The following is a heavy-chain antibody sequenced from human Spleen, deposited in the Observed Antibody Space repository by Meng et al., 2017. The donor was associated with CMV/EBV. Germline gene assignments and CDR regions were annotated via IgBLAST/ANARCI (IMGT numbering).Heavy chain of an antibody. CDR3: AKLGGWGDGFDI. D-gene: IGHD1-26*01. Sequence: GESLKISCAASRFSFINNPMSWVSQAPGKGLRWVSTITASGDKTYHADSVKGRFSISRDNSKETLYPQMNSLRAEDTAVYYCAKLGGWGDGFDIWGQGTVVTVSS. V-gene: IGHV3-23*01. CDR2: ITASGDKT. CDR1: RFSFINNP. J-gene: IGHJ3*02.